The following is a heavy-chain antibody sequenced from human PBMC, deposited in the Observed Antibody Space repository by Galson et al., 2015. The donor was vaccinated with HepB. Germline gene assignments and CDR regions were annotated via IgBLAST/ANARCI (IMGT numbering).Heavy chain of an antibody. CDR3: ARATLRWFDP. D-gene: IGHD3-16*01. CDR1: GFPFSDYS. Sequence: SLRLSCAATGFPFSDYSMTWIRQAPGKGLEWLPYISDSGTTTFYADSVRGRFTISRDNAKNSLYLQMNSLRAEDTAVYYCARATLRWFDPWGQGTLVTVSS. CDR2: ISDSGTTT. J-gene: IGHJ5*02. V-gene: IGHV3-11*01.